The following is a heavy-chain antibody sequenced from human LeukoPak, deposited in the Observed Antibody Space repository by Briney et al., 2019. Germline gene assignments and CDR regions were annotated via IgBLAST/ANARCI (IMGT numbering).Heavy chain of an antibody. Sequence: GGSLRLSCAASGFTFYNYAMTWVRQAPGKGLEWVSAISGSGGSTYYADSVKGRFTISRDNSKNTLYLQMNSLRAEDTAIYYCAKAAIGGYYYDSSGYYFDYWGQGTLVTVSS. J-gene: IGHJ4*02. CDR3: AKAAIGGYYYDSSGYYFDY. CDR2: ISGSGGST. CDR1: GFTFYNYA. V-gene: IGHV3-23*01. D-gene: IGHD3-22*01.